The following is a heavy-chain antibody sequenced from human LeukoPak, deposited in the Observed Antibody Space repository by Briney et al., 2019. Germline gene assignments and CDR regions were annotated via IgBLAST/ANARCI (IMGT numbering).Heavy chain of an antibody. CDR1: GFTFSSYS. V-gene: IGHV3-21*01. CDR3: ARDHERVDY. CDR2: ISRSSSYI. D-gene: IGHD5-24*01. Sequence: GGCLRLSSAASGFTFSSYSINWVRQAPGKGLEWVSSISRSSSYIYYGDSVKGRFTISRDNAKNSLYLQMNSLRAEDTAVYYCARDHERVDYWGQGTLVTVSS. J-gene: IGHJ4*02.